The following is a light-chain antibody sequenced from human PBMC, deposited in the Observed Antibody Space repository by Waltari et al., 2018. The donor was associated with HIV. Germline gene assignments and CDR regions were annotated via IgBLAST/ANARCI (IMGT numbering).Light chain of an antibody. CDR3: QQYGSSPT. CDR1: QTVSSNY. J-gene: IGKJ3*01. CDR2: GAS. V-gene: IGKV3-20*01. Sequence: EIVLTQSPGTRSLSPGERATLSCRASQTVSSNYLAWYQQKPGQAPTLLIYGASSRATGIPDRFSGSGSGTDFTLTINRLEPEDFAVYYCQQYGSSPTFGPGTKVDIK.